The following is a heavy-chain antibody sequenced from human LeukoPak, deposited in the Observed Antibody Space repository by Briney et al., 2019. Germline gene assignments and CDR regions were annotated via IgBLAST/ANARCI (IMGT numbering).Heavy chain of an antibody. V-gene: IGHV3-74*01. Sequence: PGGSLRLSCAASGFTFDNYAMSWVRQAPGRGPVWVSGIKPDGTYTHYADSVKGRFTISRDDAKNTLYLQMNSLRVEDTAVYYCANYWYPWGPGTLVTVSS. CDR1: GFTFDNYA. CDR2: IKPDGTYT. J-gene: IGHJ5*02. D-gene: IGHD2-15*01. CDR3: ANYWYP.